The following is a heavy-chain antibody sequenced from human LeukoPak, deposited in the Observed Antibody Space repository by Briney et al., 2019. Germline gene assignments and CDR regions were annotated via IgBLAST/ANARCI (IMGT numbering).Heavy chain of an antibody. J-gene: IGHJ4*02. CDR3: ARGSYYDFWSGYFLAGSDYYFDY. V-gene: IGHV4-39*01. D-gene: IGHD3-3*01. CDR2: IYYSGST. Sequence: SETLSLTCTVSGGSISRSSYYWGWIRQPPGKGLEWIGSIYYSGSTYYNPSLKSRVTISVDTSKNQFSLKLSSVTAADTAVYYCARGSYYDFWSGYFLAGSDYYFDYWGQGTLVTVSS. CDR1: GGSISRSSYY.